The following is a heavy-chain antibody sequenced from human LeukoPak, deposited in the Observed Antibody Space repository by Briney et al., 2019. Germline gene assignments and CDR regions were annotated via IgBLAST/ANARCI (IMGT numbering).Heavy chain of an antibody. D-gene: IGHD2-21*02. CDR1: GYSFSNYW. Sequence: GESLKIPCKASGYSFSNYWIGWVLQVPGKGLEGMGIVYPRDSDTRYSPSFLGQVTISADKSISTAYLQWSSLKASDTAVYYCARPGERSRRDWSLDQWGQGTLVTVSS. CDR3: ARPGERSRRDWSLDQ. V-gene: IGHV5-51*01. J-gene: IGHJ4*02. CDR2: VYPRDSDT.